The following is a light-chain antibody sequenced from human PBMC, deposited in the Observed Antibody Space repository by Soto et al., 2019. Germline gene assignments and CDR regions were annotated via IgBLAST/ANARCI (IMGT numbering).Light chain of an antibody. CDR1: SSNIGNNY. J-gene: IGLJ1*01. Sequence: QSALTQPPSVSAAPGQKVTISCSGSSSNIGNNYVTWYQQLPGTVPKLLIYDNNKRPSGIPDRFSGSKSGTSATLGITGLQTGDEADYYSGRWDRSTRAGVFGIGSKVT. CDR2: DNN. V-gene: IGLV1-51*01. CDR3: GRWDRSTRAGV.